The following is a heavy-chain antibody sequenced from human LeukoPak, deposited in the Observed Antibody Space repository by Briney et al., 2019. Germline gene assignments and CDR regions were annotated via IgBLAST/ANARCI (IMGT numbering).Heavy chain of an antibody. CDR2: IKQDGSEK. CDR3: ARDLVGATGNDY. CDR1: GFTFSSYW. J-gene: IGHJ4*02. Sequence: GGSLRLSCVASGFTFSSYWMSWVRQAPGKGLEWVANIKQDGSEKYYVDSVKGRFTISRDNAKNSLYLQMNSLRAEDTAVYYCARDLVGATGNDYWGQGTLVTVSS. D-gene: IGHD1-26*01. V-gene: IGHV3-7*03.